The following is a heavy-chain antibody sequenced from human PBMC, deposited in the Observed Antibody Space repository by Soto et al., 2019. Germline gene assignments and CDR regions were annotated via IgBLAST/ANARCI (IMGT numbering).Heavy chain of an antibody. CDR2: IYYSGST. CDR3: ARLGGYYQSLDS. Sequence: PSETLSLTCTVSGGSLTSYYWAWIRQPPGKGLEWIGYIYYSGSTSYNPSINSRVTISVDSSNNQFPLNLSSVSAADTAVYYCARLGGYYQSLDSWGQGTLVTVSS. V-gene: IGHV4-59*08. CDR1: GGSLTSYY. J-gene: IGHJ5*01. D-gene: IGHD3-22*01.